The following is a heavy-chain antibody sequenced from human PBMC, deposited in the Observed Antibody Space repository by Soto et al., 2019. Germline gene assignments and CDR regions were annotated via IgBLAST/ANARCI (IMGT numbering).Heavy chain of an antibody. D-gene: IGHD2-15*01. CDR1: VFSLSTNGVG. J-gene: IGHJ4*02. CDR2: IYWDHTN. CDR3: AYDLRGSSCSGAWCSYFDY. Sequence: QITLKESGPTLVKPTETLTLTCTFSVFSLSTNGVGVGWIRQPPGKALEWLALIYWDHTNRYSPSLKSRLTINRDNSTNHVVLKVTNMDPVATYSYLCAYDLRGSSCSGAWCSYFDYWGQGTPVTVSS. V-gene: IGHV2-5*02.